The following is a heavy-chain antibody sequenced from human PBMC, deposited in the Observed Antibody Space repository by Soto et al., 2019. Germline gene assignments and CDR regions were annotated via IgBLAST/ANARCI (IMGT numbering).Heavy chain of an antibody. J-gene: IGHJ6*02. CDR1: GFMFGTYW. V-gene: IGHV3-7*01. CDR2: IKHDGNEN. CDR3: VRATRSWGHYYYHGMDV. D-gene: IGHD6-13*01. Sequence: VQLVESGGDSVQPGGSLRLSCEASGFMFGTYWMSWVRQAPGKGLEWVANIKHDGNENFCGDSVKGRFTSSRDNAKNSLYLEMNDLRVDDTGVYYCVRATRSWGHYYYHGMDVWGQGTTVTV.